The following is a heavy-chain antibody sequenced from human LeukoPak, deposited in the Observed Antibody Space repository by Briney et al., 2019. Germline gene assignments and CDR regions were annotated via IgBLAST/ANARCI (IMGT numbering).Heavy chain of an antibody. V-gene: IGHV4-34*01. CDR2: INHSGST. J-gene: IGHJ5*02. D-gene: IGHD1-26*01. CDR1: GGSFSGYY. Sequence: SESLSLTCAVYGGSFSGYYWSWIRQPPGKGLEWIGEINHSGSTNYNPSLKGRVTISVDTSKNQFSLKMSSVTAADTAGYYCAREVGARGDWFDPWGQGTLVTVSS. CDR3: AREVGARGDWFDP.